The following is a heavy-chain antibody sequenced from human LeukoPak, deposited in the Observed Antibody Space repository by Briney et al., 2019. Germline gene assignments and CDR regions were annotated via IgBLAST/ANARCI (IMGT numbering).Heavy chain of an antibody. V-gene: IGHV1-2*04. Sequence: ASVKVSCKASGYTCTGYYMHWVRQAPGQGLEWMGWINPNSGGTHYAQKFQGWVTTTRDTSISTAYMELSRLRSADTAVYYCARDYRMVRGAIRYYYYGMDVWGQGTTVTVSS. CDR1: GYTCTGYY. CDR2: INPNSGGT. J-gene: IGHJ6*02. CDR3: ARDYRMVRGAIRYYYYGMDV. D-gene: IGHD3-10*01.